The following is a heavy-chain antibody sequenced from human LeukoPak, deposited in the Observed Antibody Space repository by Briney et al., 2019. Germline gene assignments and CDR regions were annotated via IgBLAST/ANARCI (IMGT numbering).Heavy chain of an antibody. D-gene: IGHD2-21*01. J-gene: IGHJ6*03. V-gene: IGHV3-74*01. Sequence: GGSLRLSCAASGFTFSSYWMHWVRQAPGKGLVWVSRINSDGSSTSYADSVKGRFTISRDNAKNTLYLQMNSLRAEDTAVYYCARVGGQALRRAYYYYYYMDVWGKGTTVTVSS. CDR2: INSDGSST. CDR1: GFTFSSYW. CDR3: ARVGGQALRRAYYYYYYMDV.